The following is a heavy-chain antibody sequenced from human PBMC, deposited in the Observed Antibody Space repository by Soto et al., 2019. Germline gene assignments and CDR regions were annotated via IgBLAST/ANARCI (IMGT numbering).Heavy chain of an antibody. Sequence: GGSLRLSCSASGFTFNTYAMHWVRQAPGKGLEYVSAITASGGKTYSADSVKGRFTTSRDNSKNTLYLQMNSLRTEDTAVYYCAKDEDIVVVVAASPPYMDVWGKGTTVTVSS. CDR2: ITASGGKT. J-gene: IGHJ6*03. CDR3: AKDEDIVVVVAASPPYMDV. V-gene: IGHV3-64*04. D-gene: IGHD2-15*01. CDR1: GFTFNTYA.